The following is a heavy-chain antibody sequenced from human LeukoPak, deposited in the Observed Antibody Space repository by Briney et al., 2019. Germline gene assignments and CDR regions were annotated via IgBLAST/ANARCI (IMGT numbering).Heavy chain of an antibody. CDR3: TRLIMSSIYYYYMDV. D-gene: IGHD3-10*01. J-gene: IGHJ6*03. CDR2: VYYSGST. V-gene: IGHV4-61*05. CDR1: GGSISSSSYY. Sequence: SETLSLTCTVSGGSISSSSYYWGWLRQPPGKGLEWIGYVYYSGSTNYNPSLKSRVTISVDTSKNQFSLKLSSVTAADTAVYYCTRLIMSSIYYYYMDVWGKGTTVTVSS.